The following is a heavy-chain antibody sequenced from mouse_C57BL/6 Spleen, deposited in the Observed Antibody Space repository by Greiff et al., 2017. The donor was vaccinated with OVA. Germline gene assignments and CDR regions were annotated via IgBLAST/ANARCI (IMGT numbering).Heavy chain of an antibody. V-gene: IGHV1-26*01. J-gene: IGHJ3*01. Sequence: EVQLQQPGPELVKPGASVKISCKASGYTFTDYYMNWVKQSHGKSLEWIGDINPNNGGTSYNQKFKGKATLTVDKSSSTAYMELRSLTSEDSAVYYCARDWMAYWGQGTLVTVSA. CDR1: GYTFTDYY. CDR2: INPNNGGT. CDR3: ARDWMAY.